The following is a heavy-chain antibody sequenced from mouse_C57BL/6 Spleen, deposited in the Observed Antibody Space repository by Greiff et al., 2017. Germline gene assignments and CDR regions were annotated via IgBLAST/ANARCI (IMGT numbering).Heavy chain of an antibody. J-gene: IGHJ3*01. V-gene: IGHV5-6*01. D-gene: IGHD1-1*02. CDR1: GFTFSSYG. CDR2: ISSGGSYT. CDR3: ARHEVAFAY. Sequence: EVQGVESGGDLVKPGGSLKLSCAASGFTFSSYGMSWVRQTPDKRLEWVATISSGGSYTYYPDSVKGRFTISRDNAKNTLYLQMSSLKSEDTAMYYCARHEVAFAYWGQGTLVSVSA.